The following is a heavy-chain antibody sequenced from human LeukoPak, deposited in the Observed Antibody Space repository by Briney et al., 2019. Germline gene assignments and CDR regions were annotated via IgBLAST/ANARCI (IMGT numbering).Heavy chain of an antibody. D-gene: IGHD3-22*01. Sequence: SVKVSCKASGGTFSSYAISWVRQAPGQGLEWMGRIIPILGIANYAQKFQGRVTITADKSTSTAYMELSSLRSEDTAVYYCERDRNKYYYDSSGYLNCDYWGQGTLVTVSS. CDR1: GGTFSSYA. CDR3: ERDRNKYYYDSSGYLNCDY. J-gene: IGHJ4*02. CDR2: IIPILGIA. V-gene: IGHV1-69*04.